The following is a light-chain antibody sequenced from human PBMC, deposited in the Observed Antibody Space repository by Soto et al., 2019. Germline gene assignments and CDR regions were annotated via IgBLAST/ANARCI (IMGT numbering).Light chain of an antibody. V-gene: IGLV2-8*01. CDR1: SSDVGGYNY. Sequence: QSALTQPPSASGSPGQSVAISCTGTSSDVGGYNYVSWYQQHPGKAPKLMIYEISKRPSGVPDRFSGSKSGNTASLTVSGLQAEDEADYYCSSYAGTHIVFGTGTKVTVL. J-gene: IGLJ1*01. CDR3: SSYAGTHIV. CDR2: EIS.